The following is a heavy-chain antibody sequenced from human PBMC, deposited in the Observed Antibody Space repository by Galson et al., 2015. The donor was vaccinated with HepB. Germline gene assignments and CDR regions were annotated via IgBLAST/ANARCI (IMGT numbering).Heavy chain of an antibody. J-gene: IGHJ6*02. Sequence: LSLTCSVSGGSIRSSNYFWAWIRQPPGEGLEWIGSIYSGNTYYNPSLKSRVNISADTSKSQISLKLSSVTAADTAIYYCAKNPPGGDYYFQGMDVWGQGTTVTVSS. CDR3: AKNPPGGDYYFQGMDV. CDR2: IYSGNT. V-gene: IGHV4-39*07. D-gene: IGHD2-21*02. CDR1: GGSIRSSNYF.